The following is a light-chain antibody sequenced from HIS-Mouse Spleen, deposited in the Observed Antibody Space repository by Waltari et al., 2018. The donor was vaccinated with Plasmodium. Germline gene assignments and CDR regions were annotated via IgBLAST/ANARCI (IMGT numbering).Light chain of an antibody. Sequence: SYELTQPPSVSVSPGQTARITCTGDALPKKYVCVYPQKSGQAPVLGIYEDSKRPSGIPERFAGSSSVTMATLTISGAQVEDEADYYCYSTDSSGNHRVFGGGTKLTVL. CDR3: YSTDSSGNHRV. J-gene: IGLJ3*02. V-gene: IGLV3-10*01. CDR1: ALPKKY. CDR2: EDS.